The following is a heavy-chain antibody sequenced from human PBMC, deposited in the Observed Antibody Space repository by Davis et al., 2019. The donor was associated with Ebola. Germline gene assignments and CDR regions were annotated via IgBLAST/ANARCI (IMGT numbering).Heavy chain of an antibody. CDR3: ARGKDSRIAAAGLDY. V-gene: IGHV3-30*02. CDR2: IHHDGSGE. J-gene: IGHJ4*02. CDR1: GFTFTSYA. D-gene: IGHD6-13*01. Sequence: GESLKISCTASGFTFTSYAMYWVRQAPGEGLEWVAFIHHDGSGEYYADSVKGRFTISRDNSKNTHYLQMSSLRAEDTAVYYCARGKDSRIAAAGLDYWGQGTLVTVSS.